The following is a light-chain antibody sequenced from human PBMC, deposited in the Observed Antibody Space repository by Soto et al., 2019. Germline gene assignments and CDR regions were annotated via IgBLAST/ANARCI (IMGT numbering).Light chain of an antibody. Sequence: EIVLTQSPATLSLSPGERVSLSCRASQSVNTYFAWYQQKPGQAPRLLTYDASSRATGIPARFSGSGSGTDFTLTISSLEPEDFAIYYCQQRSSWPLTFGHGTRVEI. CDR3: QQRSSWPLT. CDR2: DAS. CDR1: QSVNTY. J-gene: IGKJ1*01. V-gene: IGKV3-11*01.